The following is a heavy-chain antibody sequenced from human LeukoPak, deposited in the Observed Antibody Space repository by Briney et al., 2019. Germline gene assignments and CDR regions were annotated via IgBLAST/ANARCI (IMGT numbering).Heavy chain of an antibody. V-gene: IGHV3-30*18. CDR1: GFTFSSYG. D-gene: IGHD3-16*02. CDR3: AKVPHLDYDYVWGSYRVAY. J-gene: IGHJ4*02. Sequence: QPGRSLRLSCAASGFTFSSYGMHWVRQAPGKGLGWVAVISYDGSNKYYADSVKGRFTISRDNSKNTLYLQMNSLRAEDTAVYYCAKVPHLDYDYVWGSYRVAYWGQGTLVTVSS. CDR2: ISYDGSNK.